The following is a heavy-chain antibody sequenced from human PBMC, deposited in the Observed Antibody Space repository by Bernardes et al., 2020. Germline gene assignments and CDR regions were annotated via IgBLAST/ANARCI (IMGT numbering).Heavy chain of an antibody. CDR1: GFTFSSFA. J-gene: IGHJ4*02. D-gene: IGHD2-21*02. V-gene: IGHV3-23*01. CDR3: ARAPRSDRYTDFDY. CDR2: ISGSGSDI. Sequence: VWSLRLSCEGSGFTFSSFAMSWIRQAPGKGLEWVALISGSGSDIYFADSVKGRFTISRDNSKNTLYLYMRNLRVEDTAMYYCARAPRSDRYTDFDYWGQGTLVTVFS.